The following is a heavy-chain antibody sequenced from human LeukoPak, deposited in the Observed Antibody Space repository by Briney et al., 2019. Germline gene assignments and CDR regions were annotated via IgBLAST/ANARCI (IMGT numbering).Heavy chain of an antibody. J-gene: IGHJ1*01. CDR2: ISAYDGNT. CDR1: GYSFTNYG. CDR3: ARVNRWRATSGYFQH. V-gene: IGHV1-18*01. D-gene: IGHD2/OR15-2a*01. Sequence: ASVKVSCKASGYSFTNYGISWVRQAPGQGLEWMGWISAYDGNTNYAQKLQGRVTMTTDTSTSTAYMELRSLRSDDTAVYYCARVNRWRATSGYFQHWGQGTLVTVSS.